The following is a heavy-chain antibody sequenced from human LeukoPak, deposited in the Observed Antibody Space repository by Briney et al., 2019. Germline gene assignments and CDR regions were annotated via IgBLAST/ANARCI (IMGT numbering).Heavy chain of an antibody. CDR2: ISGTGGST. V-gene: IGHV3-23*01. CDR3: SKDPSYCWSLFDY. J-gene: IGHJ4*02. D-gene: IGHD2-8*02. CDR1: GFTFEDYA. Sequence: GGSLRLSCVASGFTFEDYAMPWVRQAPGNGLEWVSAISGTGGSTSYADSVTGRVTISRANSKSTLYLHMNRLRASDQAVSYFSKDPSYCWSLFDYWGQRTLVTVSS.